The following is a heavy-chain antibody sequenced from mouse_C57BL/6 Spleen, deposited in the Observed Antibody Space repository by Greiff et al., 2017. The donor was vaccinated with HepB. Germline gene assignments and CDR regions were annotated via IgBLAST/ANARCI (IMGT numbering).Heavy chain of an antibody. Sequence: QVQLQQPGAELVKPGASVKMSCTASGYTFTSYWITWVKQRPGQGLEWIGDIYPGSGSTNYNEKFKSKATLTVDTSSSTAYMQLSSLTSEDSAVYYCARAGITTRAMDYWGQGTSVTVSS. V-gene: IGHV1-55*01. CDR2: IYPGSGST. D-gene: IGHD2-4*01. CDR1: GYTFTSYW. J-gene: IGHJ4*01. CDR3: ARAGITTRAMDY.